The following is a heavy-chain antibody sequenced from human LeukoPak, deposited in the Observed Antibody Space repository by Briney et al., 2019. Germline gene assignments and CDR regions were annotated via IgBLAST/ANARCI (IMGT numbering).Heavy chain of an antibody. V-gene: IGHV1-2*02. J-gene: IGHJ3*02. CDR3: ARATFYVWGSYRYTGAFDI. D-gene: IGHD3-16*02. CDR1: GYTFTGYY. Sequence: ASVKVSCKASGYTFTGYYMYWVRQAPGQGLEWMGWINPNSGGTNYAQKFQSRVTMTRDTSISTAYMELSRLRSDDTAVYYCARATFYVWGSYRYTGAFDIWGQGTMVTVSS. CDR2: INPNSGGT.